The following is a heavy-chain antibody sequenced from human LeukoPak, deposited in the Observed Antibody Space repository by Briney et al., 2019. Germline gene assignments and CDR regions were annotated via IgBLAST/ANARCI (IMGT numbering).Heavy chain of an antibody. CDR1: GFTFSSYS. CDR3: AKESRGSYSGWFDP. Sequence: GGSLRLSCAASGFTFSSYSMNWVRQAPGKGLEWVSSISSSSSYIYYADSVKGRFTISRDNSKNTLYLQMNSLRAEDTAVYYCAKESRGSYSGWFDPWGQGTLVTVSS. V-gene: IGHV3-21*04. CDR2: ISSSSSYI. J-gene: IGHJ5*02. D-gene: IGHD1-26*01.